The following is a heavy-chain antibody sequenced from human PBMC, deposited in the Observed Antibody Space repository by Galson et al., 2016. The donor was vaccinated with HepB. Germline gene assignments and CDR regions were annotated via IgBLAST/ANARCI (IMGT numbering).Heavy chain of an antibody. CDR2: ISSSGSTI. Sequence: SLRLPSAASGFTFSDYYMSWIRQAPGKGLEWVSYISSSGSTINSSDSAKGRFTISRVNAKNSLYLQMNSLRAEDTDVYYCARANLFEEDSGSYLEDYYYGMDVWGQGTTVTVSS. CDR3: ARANLFEEDSGSYLEDYYYGMDV. D-gene: IGHD1-26*01. CDR1: GFTFSDYY. V-gene: IGHV3-11*01. J-gene: IGHJ6*02.